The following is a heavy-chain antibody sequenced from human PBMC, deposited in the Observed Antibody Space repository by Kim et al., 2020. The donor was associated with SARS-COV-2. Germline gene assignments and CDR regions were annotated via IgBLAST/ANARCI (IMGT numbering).Heavy chain of an antibody. D-gene: IGHD7-27*01. Sequence: SETLSLTCTLSGGSISSSPYYWGWIRQPPGKGLEWIGSIYYSGSIYSNPSLKSRVTISVDTSKNQFSLKLTSVTAADTAVYFCAKAPSGDWFDPWGQGTL. CDR2: IYYSGSI. J-gene: IGHJ5*02. CDR3: AKAPSGDWFDP. CDR1: GGSISSSPYY. V-gene: IGHV4-39*01.